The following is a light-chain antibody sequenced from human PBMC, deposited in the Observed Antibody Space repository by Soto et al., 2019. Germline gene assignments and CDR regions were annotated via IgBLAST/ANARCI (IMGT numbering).Light chain of an antibody. CDR1: SSDVGSYNL. CDR3: CSYGGRSTYV. Sequence: QPVLTQPASVSGSPGQSITISCTGTSSDVGSYNLVSWYQQHPGKAPKLMIYEDTKRPSGVSDRFSGSKSANTASLTISGLQAEDEADYYCCSYGGRSTYVFGTGTKLTVL. V-gene: IGLV2-23*01. CDR2: EDT. J-gene: IGLJ1*01.